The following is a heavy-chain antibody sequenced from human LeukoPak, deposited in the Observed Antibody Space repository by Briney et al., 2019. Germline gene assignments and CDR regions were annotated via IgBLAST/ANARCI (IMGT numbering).Heavy chain of an antibody. D-gene: IGHD6-13*01. CDR3: AKVTAVAAKNTYYFDY. Sequence: GRSLRLSCAASGFTFGSYAMNWVRQAPGKGLEGVSGISGSGGSTYYADSVKGRFTISRDNSKNTLYLHMNSLSAEDTAVYYCAKVTAVAAKNTYYFDYWGQGTLVTVSS. J-gene: IGHJ4*02. CDR1: GFTFGSYA. CDR2: ISGSGGST. V-gene: IGHV3-23*01.